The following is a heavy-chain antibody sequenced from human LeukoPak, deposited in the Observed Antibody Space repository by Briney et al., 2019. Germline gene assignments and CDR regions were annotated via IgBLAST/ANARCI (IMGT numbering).Heavy chain of an antibody. Sequence: PSETLSLTCTVSGGSISSYSYYWGWIRQPPGKGLEWIGSMYHNGSTYYNPSLKSRVTISVDTSKNQFSLKLSSVTAADTAVYYCAREVSRITMIVVVIDGFDYWGQGTLVTVSS. CDR2: MYHNGST. J-gene: IGHJ4*02. CDR3: AREVSRITMIVVVIDGFDY. CDR1: GGSISSYSYY. V-gene: IGHV4-39*07. D-gene: IGHD3-22*01.